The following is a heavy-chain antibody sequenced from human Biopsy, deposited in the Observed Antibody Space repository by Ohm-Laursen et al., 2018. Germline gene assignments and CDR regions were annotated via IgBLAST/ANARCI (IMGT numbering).Heavy chain of an antibody. V-gene: IGHV4-4*07. CDR2: IYSNGTA. Sequence: SLSLTSTVFRGSISGHFWSRVAQPAGKGLEWIGRIYSNGTANYNPSIKSRISMSVDTSNNHFSLNLTSVTAADTAMYYSARDEGILGAFDIWGQGTLGTVSS. D-gene: IGHD5-18*01. CDR1: RGSISGHF. CDR3: ARDEGILGAFDI. J-gene: IGHJ3*02.